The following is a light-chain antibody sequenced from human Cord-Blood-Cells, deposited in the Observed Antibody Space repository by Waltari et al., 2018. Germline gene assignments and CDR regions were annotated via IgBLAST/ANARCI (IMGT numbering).Light chain of an antibody. Sequence: DIQMARSTPSLSGSVRDRATITCRASKSMSSYLNGYQQKPGKAPKLLMYAASSLQSGVPSRITGSGSGTDFTLTMSRLQLEDFATYYCQQSYSTPPTFGQGTKVEIK. V-gene: IGKV1-39*01. CDR2: AAS. J-gene: IGKJ1*01. CDR1: KSMSSY. CDR3: QQSYSTPPT.